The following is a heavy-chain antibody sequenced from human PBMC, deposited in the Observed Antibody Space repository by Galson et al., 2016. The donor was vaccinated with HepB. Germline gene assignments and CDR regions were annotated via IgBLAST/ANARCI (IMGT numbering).Heavy chain of an antibody. J-gene: IGHJ4*02. D-gene: IGHD5-18*01. V-gene: IGHV3-74*01. CDR3: ARDNEGYSFEF. CDR2: IKGDGQHT. Sequence: SLRLSCAASGFTFSRHWMHWARQAPGKGLVWVSRIKGDGQHTVYADSVQGRCTISRDNAKNTLYLQMNSLRAEDTAVYYWARDNEGYSFEFWGQGTLVTVSS. CDR1: GFTFSRHW.